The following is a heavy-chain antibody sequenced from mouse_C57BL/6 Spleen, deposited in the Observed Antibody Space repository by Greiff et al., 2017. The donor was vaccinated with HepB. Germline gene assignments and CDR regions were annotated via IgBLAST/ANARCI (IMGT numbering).Heavy chain of an antibody. Sequence: EVHLVESGEGLVKPGGSLKLSCAASGFTFSSYAMSWVRQTPEKRLEWVAYISSGGDYIYYADTVKGRFTISRDNARNTLYLQMSSLKSEDTAMYYCTRDYYGSSPSYFDVWGTGTTVTVSS. CDR3: TRDYYGSSPSYFDV. D-gene: IGHD1-1*01. CDR2: ISSGGDYI. V-gene: IGHV5-9-1*02. J-gene: IGHJ1*03. CDR1: GFTFSSYA.